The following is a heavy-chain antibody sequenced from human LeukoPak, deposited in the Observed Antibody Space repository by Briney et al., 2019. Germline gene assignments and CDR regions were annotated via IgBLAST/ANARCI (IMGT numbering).Heavy chain of an antibody. CDR1: GFTFSNAW. V-gene: IGHV3-15*05. CDR2: NKSKTDGGTT. D-gene: IGHD2-2*01. Sequence: GGSLRLSCAASGFTFSNAWMTWVRQIPAKGLEWVGGNKSKTDGGTTDYAAPVKGIVTNSRDDSKNMLYLQMNSLKVEDTAVYYCTADPPGMSTSTGIDHWGQGTLVTVSS. CDR3: TADPPGMSTSTGIDH. J-gene: IGHJ4*02.